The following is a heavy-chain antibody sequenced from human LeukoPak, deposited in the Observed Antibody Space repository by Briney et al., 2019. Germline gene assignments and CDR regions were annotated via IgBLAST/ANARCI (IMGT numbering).Heavy chain of an antibody. D-gene: IGHD6-19*01. J-gene: IGHJ4*02. V-gene: IGHV3-30*04. CDR1: GFTFSSYA. CDR3: ARDPVSSGYQFDY. CDR2: ISYDGSNK. Sequence: PGRSLRLSCAASGFTFSSYAMHWVRQAPGKGLEWVAVISYDGSNKYYADSVKGRFTISRDNPKNTLYLQMNSLRAEDTAVYYCARDPVSSGYQFDYWGQGTLVTVSS.